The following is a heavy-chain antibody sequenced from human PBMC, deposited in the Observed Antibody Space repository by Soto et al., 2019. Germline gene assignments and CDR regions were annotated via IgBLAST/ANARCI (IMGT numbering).Heavy chain of an antibody. V-gene: IGHV3-48*03. CDR1: GFSFSNYE. J-gene: IGHJ5*02. D-gene: IGHD1-1*01. CDR2: IGTSGDTM. Sequence: XACLRLYCAACGFSFSNYEMNWVRQAPGKEPEWISYIGTSGDTMYYADSVRGRFTVSRDNAKNSLFLQMTSLRAEDTAVYYCAREHGYQVHSLYNWFDPWGQGTLVTVS. CDR3: AREHGYQVHSLYNWFDP.